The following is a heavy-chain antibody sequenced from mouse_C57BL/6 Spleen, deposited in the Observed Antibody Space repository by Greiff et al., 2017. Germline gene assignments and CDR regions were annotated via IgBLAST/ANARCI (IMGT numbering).Heavy chain of an antibody. D-gene: IGHD2-12*01. J-gene: IGHJ2*01. Sequence: QVQLKESGPELVKPGASVKISCKASGYAFSSSWMNWVKQRPGKGLEWIGRIYPGDGDTNYNGKFKGKATLTADKSSSTAYMQLSSLTSEDSAVYFCARRGYSPLDYWGQGTTLTVSS. CDR3: ARRGYSPLDY. CDR2: IYPGDGDT. CDR1: GYAFSSSW. V-gene: IGHV1-82*01.